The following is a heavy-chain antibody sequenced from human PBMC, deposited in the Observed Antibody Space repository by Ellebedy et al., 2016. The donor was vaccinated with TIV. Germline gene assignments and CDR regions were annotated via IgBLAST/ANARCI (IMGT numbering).Heavy chain of an antibody. D-gene: IGHD3-16*01. CDR2: ISSSSTYI. J-gene: IGHJ6*02. V-gene: IGHV3-21*01. Sequence: GESLKISCAASGFIFNSYSFNWVRQAPGKGLEWVSSISSSSTYIYYVDSVKGRLTISRDNAENSLYLQMNSLKAEDTAVYYCARDLGYGMDVWGQGTTVTVSS. CDR1: GFIFNSYS. CDR3: ARDLGYGMDV.